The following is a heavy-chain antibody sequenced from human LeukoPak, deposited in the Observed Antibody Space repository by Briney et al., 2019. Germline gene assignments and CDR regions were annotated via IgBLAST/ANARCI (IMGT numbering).Heavy chain of an antibody. CDR2: ISSSSSYI. Sequence: GGSLRLSCAASGFTFSSYSMNWVRQAPGKGLEWVSSISSSSSYIYYADSVKGRFAISRDNAKNSLYLQMNSLRAEDTAVYYCARVPKGYYYGMDVWGQGTTVTVSS. CDR3: ARVPKGYYYGMDV. CDR1: GFTFSSYS. J-gene: IGHJ6*02. V-gene: IGHV3-21*01.